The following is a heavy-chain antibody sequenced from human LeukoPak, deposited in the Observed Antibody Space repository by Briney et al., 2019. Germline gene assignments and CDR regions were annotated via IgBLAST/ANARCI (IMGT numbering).Heavy chain of an antibody. Sequence: PSETLSLTCTVSGGSISSSSYYWGWLRQPPGTGLQWLGSIYYSGSTYYNPSLKSRVTISVDTSKNQFSLKLSSVTAADTAVYYCARSGFPDAFDIWGQGTMVTVSS. J-gene: IGHJ3*02. CDR1: GGSISSSSYY. CDR2: IYYSGST. V-gene: IGHV4-39*01. CDR3: ARSGFPDAFDI. D-gene: IGHD1-26*01.